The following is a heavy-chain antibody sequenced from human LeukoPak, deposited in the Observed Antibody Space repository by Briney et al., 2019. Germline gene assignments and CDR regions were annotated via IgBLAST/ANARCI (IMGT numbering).Heavy chain of an antibody. CDR2: INTDGSST. J-gene: IGHJ4*02. V-gene: IGHV3-74*01. CDR3: ARTILVDTARNFDY. CDR1: GFTFSSYW. D-gene: IGHD5-18*01. Sequence: GGSLRLSCAASGFTFSSYWMHWVRQAPGKGLVWASRINTDGSSTTYADSVKGRFTISRDNAKNTLYLQMNSLRAEDTAVYYCARTILVDTARNFDYWGQGTLVTVSS.